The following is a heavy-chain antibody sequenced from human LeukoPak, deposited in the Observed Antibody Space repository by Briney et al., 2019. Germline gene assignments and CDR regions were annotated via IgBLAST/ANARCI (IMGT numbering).Heavy chain of an antibody. CDR2: INHSGST. CDR3: VRRPYDFWSGYYRAPGTWFDP. Sequence: PPETLSLTCAVYGGSFSGYYWSWIRQPPGKGLEWIGEINHSGSTNYNPSLKSRVTISVDTSKNQFSLKLSSVTAADTAVYYCVRRPYDFWSGYYRAPGTWFDPWGQGTLVTVSS. J-gene: IGHJ5*02. V-gene: IGHV4-34*01. CDR1: GGSFSGYY. D-gene: IGHD3-3*01.